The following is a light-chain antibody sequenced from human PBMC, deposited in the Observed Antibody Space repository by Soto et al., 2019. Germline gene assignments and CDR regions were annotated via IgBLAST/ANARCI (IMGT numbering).Light chain of an antibody. CDR2: GGN. CDR1: SGDVGTYNL. V-gene: IGLV2-23*03. Sequence: ALTQPASVSGSPGQAITVSCTGSSGDVGTYNLVSWYQQHPGKAPKLIIYGGNKRPSGVSDRFSGSQSGDTASLTISGLQTEDEADYYCCSYANYNTFVVFGGGTKLTVL. J-gene: IGLJ3*02. CDR3: CSYANYNTFVV.